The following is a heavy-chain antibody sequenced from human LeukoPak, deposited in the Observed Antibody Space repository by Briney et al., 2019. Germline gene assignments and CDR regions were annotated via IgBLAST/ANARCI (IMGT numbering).Heavy chain of an antibody. CDR2: IYPGDSDT. V-gene: IGHV5-51*01. CDR3: ATTEEQYTSGWFRFDY. D-gene: IGHD6-19*01. J-gene: IGHJ4*02. Sequence: GESLKISCKGSGFSFSSCWIGWVRQMPGKGLEWMGIIYPGDSDTRYSPSFQGQATISADKSISTAYLQWSSLKASDTAMYYCATTEEQYTSGWFRFDYWGQGTLVTVSS. CDR1: GFSFSSCW.